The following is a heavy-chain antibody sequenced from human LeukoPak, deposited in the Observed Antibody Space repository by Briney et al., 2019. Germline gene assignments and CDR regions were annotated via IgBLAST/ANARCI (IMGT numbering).Heavy chain of an antibody. CDR1: GFTFSNYA. J-gene: IGHJ4*02. V-gene: IGHV3-23*01. Sequence: GGSLRLSCTASGFTFSNYAMSWVRQAPGKGLEWVSTISGSDGSTYYTDSVKGRFTISRDNSKNTLYLQMNSLRVEDTAIYYCAKGRGYCTGGSCYSDYWGQGTLVTVSS. D-gene: IGHD2-15*01. CDR3: AKGRGYCTGGSCYSDY. CDR2: ISGSDGST.